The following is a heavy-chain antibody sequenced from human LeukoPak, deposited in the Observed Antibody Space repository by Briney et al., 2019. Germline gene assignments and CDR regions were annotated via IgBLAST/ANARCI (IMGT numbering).Heavy chain of an antibody. Sequence: ASVKVSCKASGYTFTGYYMHWVQQAPGQGLEWMGWINPNSGGTNYAQKFQGRVTMTRDTSISTAYMELSRLRSDDTAVYYCARAPVLDTAMAPWGYWGQGTLVTVSS. CDR1: GYTFTGYY. CDR3: ARAPVLDTAMAPWGY. J-gene: IGHJ4*02. CDR2: INPNSGGT. V-gene: IGHV1-2*02. D-gene: IGHD5-18*01.